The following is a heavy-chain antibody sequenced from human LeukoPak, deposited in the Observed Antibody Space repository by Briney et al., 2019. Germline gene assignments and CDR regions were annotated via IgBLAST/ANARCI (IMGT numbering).Heavy chain of an antibody. Sequence: SQTLSLTCTVSGRSISSGSYYWSWIRQPAGKGLERIGRIYTSGSTNYNPSLKSRVTISVDTSKNQFSLKLSSVTAAATAVYYCARAPYCSGGSCYTDVFDYWGQGTLVTVSS. CDR1: GRSISSGSYY. CDR3: ARAPYCSGGSCYTDVFDY. J-gene: IGHJ4*02. CDR2: IYTSGST. D-gene: IGHD2-15*01. V-gene: IGHV4-61*02.